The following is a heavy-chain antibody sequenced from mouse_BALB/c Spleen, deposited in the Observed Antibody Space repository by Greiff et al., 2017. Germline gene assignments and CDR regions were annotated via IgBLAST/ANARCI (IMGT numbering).Heavy chain of an antibody. D-gene: IGHD1-2*01. J-gene: IGHJ2*01. V-gene: IGHV7-3*02. CDR2: IRNKANGYTT. CDR1: GFTFTDYY. Sequence: EVMLVESGGGLVQPGGSLRLSCATSGFTFTDYYMSWVRQPPGKALEWLGFIRNKANGYTTEYSASVKGRFTISRDNSQSILYLQMNTLRAEDSATYYCARVGITTANFDDWGQGTTLTVSS. CDR3: ARVGITTANFDD.